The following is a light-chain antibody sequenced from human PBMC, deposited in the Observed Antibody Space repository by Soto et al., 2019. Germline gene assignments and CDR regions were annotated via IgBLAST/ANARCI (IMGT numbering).Light chain of an antibody. CDR2: DVS. Sequence: QSALTQPRSVSGSPGQSVTISCTGISSDVGGYNYVSWYQQHPGKAPKLMIYDVSKRPSGVPDRFSGSKSGNTASLTISGLQAEDEADYYCCSYAGSYSLVFGTGTKVTVL. CDR3: CSYAGSYSLV. CDR1: SSDVGGYNY. V-gene: IGLV2-11*01. J-gene: IGLJ1*01.